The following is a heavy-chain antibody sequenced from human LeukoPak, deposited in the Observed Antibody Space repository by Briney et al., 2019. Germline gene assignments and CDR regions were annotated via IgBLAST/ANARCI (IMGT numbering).Heavy chain of an antibody. V-gene: IGHV3-74*01. Sequence: PGGSLRLSYAASGFTFSSYDMHWVRQAPGKGLVWVSRIHSDGRSTDYADSVKGRFTISRDNAKNTLNLQMNSLRAEDTAVYYCARDPRGGTLDYWGQGALVTVSS. CDR1: GFTFSSYD. CDR2: IHSDGRST. J-gene: IGHJ4*02. D-gene: IGHD3-10*01. CDR3: ARDPRGGTLDY.